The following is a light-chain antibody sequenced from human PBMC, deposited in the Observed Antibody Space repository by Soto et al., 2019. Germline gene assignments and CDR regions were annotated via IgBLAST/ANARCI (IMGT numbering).Light chain of an antibody. V-gene: IGLV1-44*01. CDR2: TND. Sequence: QSVLTQPPSASGTPGQRVTISCSGSTANIGTNTVNWFQHLPGSAPKLLIYTNDQRPSGVPDRFSGSRSGTSASLAISGPQSEDEADYYCATWDDSVYVFGTGTKVTVL. CDR1: TANIGTNT. J-gene: IGLJ1*01. CDR3: ATWDDSVYV.